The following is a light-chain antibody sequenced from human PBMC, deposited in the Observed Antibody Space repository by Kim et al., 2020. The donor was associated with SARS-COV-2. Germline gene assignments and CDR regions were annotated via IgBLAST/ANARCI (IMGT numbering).Light chain of an antibody. CDR3: QQSYSIPFT. Sequence: SASVGDRVTITCRASQSISNYVNWYQQEPGEAPKLLIYAASSLQSGVPSRLSGSGSGTDFSLTISCLQPEDFATYYCQQSYSIPFTFGQGTKLEIK. V-gene: IGKV1-39*01. J-gene: IGKJ2*01. CDR1: QSISNY. CDR2: AAS.